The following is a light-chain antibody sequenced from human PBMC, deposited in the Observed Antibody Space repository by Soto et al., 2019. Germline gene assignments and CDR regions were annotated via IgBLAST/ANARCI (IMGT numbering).Light chain of an antibody. CDR1: SSDIGGYNY. CDR3: SSYAGSNTFAV. V-gene: IGLV2-8*01. Sequence: GTSSDIGGYNYVSWYQQHPGKAPKLMIYDVTKRPSGVPDRFSGSKSGNTASLTVSGLQAEDEAAYFCSSYAGSNTFAVFGGGTKLTVL. J-gene: IGLJ7*01. CDR2: DVT.